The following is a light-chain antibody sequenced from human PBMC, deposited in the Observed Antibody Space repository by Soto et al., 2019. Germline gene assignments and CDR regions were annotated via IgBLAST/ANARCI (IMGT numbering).Light chain of an antibody. CDR2: GAS. CDR1: QSVSSN. CDR3: QQYNNWPPLT. V-gene: IGKV3-15*01. Sequence: EIVMTQSPATLSVSPGERATLSCRASQSVSSNLAWYQQKPGQAPRLLIYGASTRATGIPARFSGSGSDTEFTLTISSLQSEDFAVYCCQQYNNWPPLTFGGGTKVEIK. J-gene: IGKJ4*01.